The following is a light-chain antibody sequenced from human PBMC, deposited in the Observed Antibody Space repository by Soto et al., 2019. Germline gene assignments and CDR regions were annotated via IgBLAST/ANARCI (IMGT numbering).Light chain of an antibody. CDR2: AAS. Sequence: DIQMTQSPSSLSASVGDRVTITCRASQTISNFLNWYQQKPGKAPKLLIYAASSFQSGVPSRFSGSGSGTDFSLTTSSLQPEDVATYYCQQSYSTPRTFGQGTKVEIK. CDR3: QQSYSTPRT. J-gene: IGKJ1*01. V-gene: IGKV1-39*01. CDR1: QTISNF.